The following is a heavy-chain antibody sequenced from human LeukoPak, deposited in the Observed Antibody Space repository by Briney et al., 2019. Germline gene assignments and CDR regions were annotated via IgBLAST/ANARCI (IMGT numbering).Heavy chain of an antibody. Sequence: GGSLRLSCAASGFTFSSYAMSWARQAPGKGLEWVSAISGSGGSTYYADSVKGRFTISRDNSKNTLYLQMNSLRAEDTAVYYCAKDLELLSYYYYMDVWGKGTTVTVSS. J-gene: IGHJ6*03. V-gene: IGHV3-23*01. CDR3: AKDLELLSYYYYMDV. CDR2: ISGSGGST. D-gene: IGHD1-26*01. CDR1: GFTFSSYA.